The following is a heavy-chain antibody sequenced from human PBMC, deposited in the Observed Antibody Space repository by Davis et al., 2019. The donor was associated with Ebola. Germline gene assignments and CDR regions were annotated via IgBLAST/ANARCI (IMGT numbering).Heavy chain of an antibody. CDR3: ARVRRDFWSGYPVWFDP. D-gene: IGHD3-3*01. Sequence: MPSETLSLTCTVSGGSISSSSYYWGWIRQPPGKGLEWIGSIYYSGSTYYNPSLKSRVTISVDTSKNQFSLKLSSVTADTAVYYCARVRRDFWSGYPVWFDPWGQGTLVTVSS. CDR1: GGSISSSSYY. V-gene: IGHV4-39*01. J-gene: IGHJ5*02. CDR2: IYYSGST.